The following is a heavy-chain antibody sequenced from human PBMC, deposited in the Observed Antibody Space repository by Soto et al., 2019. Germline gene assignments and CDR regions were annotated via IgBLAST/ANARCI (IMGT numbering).Heavy chain of an antibody. V-gene: IGHV1-18*01. CDR3: ARDPGYGDYEIDY. Sequence: VQLVQSGAEVKKPGASVKVSCKTSGYTFTSYGISCVRQAPGQGLVWMGWISAYNGNTTSALMLPGRVAMTTDTRTSTVYMELRSLRFDATAVYYCARDPGYGDYEIDYWGQGTLVTVSS. D-gene: IGHD4-17*01. CDR1: GYTFTSYG. J-gene: IGHJ4*02. CDR2: ISAYNGNT.